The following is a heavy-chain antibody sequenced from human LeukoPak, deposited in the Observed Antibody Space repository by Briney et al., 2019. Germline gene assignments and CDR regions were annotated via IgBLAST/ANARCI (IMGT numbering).Heavy chain of an antibody. J-gene: IGHJ4*02. Sequence: PGGSLRLSCAASGFTFGNYAMSWVRQAPGKGLEWVSAILGSGDSTYYADPVKGRFTISRDNSKNTLDLQMNSLRADDKAVYYCARELKVSGPTTGFDYWGQGTLVTVSS. V-gene: IGHV3-23*01. D-gene: IGHD1-26*01. CDR1: GFTFGNYA. CDR2: ILGSGDST. CDR3: ARELKVSGPTTGFDY.